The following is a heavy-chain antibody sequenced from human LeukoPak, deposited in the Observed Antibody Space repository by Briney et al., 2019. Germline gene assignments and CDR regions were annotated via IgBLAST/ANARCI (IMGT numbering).Heavy chain of an antibody. CDR3: ARDPYRFAFDI. CDR2: INVDGTAE. D-gene: IGHD1-26*01. CDR1: GFIFSTIY. J-gene: IGHJ3*02. Sequence: GGSLRLSCAASGFIFSTIYRSWVRRTPGQGLEWVANINVDGTAEYYVDSVKGRFTISRDNAKNSLYLQMNSLRAEDTAVYYCARDPYRFAFDIWGQGTVVLVSS. V-gene: IGHV3-7*03.